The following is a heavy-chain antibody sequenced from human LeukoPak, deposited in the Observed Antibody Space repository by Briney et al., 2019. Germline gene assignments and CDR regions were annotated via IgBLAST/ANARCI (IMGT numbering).Heavy chain of an antibody. V-gene: IGHV3-53*01. Sequence: GGSLRISCAASGFTVSSNYMSWVRQAPGKGLEWVSVIYSGGSTYYADSVKGRFTISRDNSKNTLYLQMNSLRAEDTAVYYCARGGFDYWGQGTLVTVSS. J-gene: IGHJ4*02. CDR2: IYSGGST. CDR3: ARGGFDY. CDR1: GFTVSSNY.